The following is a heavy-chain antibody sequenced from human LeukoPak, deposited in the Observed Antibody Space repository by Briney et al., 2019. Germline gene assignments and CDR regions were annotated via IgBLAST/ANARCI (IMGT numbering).Heavy chain of an antibody. CDR1: GFTFSSYW. Sequence: PGGSLRLSCAASGFTFSSYWMSWVRQAPGKGLEWVANIKQDGSEKYYVDSVKGRFTISRDNAKNSLYLQMNSLRAEDTAVYYCARAGMGEIQLWLRYFDYWGQGTLVTVSS. CDR2: IKQDGSEK. V-gene: IGHV3-7*01. D-gene: IGHD5-18*01. CDR3: ARAGMGEIQLWLRYFDY. J-gene: IGHJ4*02.